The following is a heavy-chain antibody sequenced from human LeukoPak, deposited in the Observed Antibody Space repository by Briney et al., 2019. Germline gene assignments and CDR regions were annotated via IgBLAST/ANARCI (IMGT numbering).Heavy chain of an antibody. D-gene: IGHD3-10*01. CDR1: GFTFSSYG. V-gene: IGHV3-33*05. CDR3: ARDPGRGTYGPFDY. J-gene: IGHJ4*02. Sequence: PGGSLRLSCAASGFTFSSYGMHWVRQAPGKGLEWVAVISYDGSNKYYADSVKGRFTISRDNSKNTLYLQMNSLRAEDTAVYYCARDPGRGTYGPFDYWGQGTLVTVSS. CDR2: ISYDGSNK.